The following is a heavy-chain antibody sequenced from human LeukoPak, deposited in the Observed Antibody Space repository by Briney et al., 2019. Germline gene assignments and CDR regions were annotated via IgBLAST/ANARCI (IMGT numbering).Heavy chain of an antibody. D-gene: IGHD2-15*01. CDR3: ARLTGWWQLSYYYMDV. CDR1: GGSISSGDYY. J-gene: IGHJ6*03. CDR2: IYYSGST. Sequence: SETLSLTCTVSGGSISSGDYYWSWIRQPPGKGLEWIGYIYYSGSTYYNPSLKSRVTISVDTSKNQFSLKLSSVTAADTAVYYCARLTGWWQLSYYYMDVWGKGTTVTVSS. V-gene: IGHV4-30-4*08.